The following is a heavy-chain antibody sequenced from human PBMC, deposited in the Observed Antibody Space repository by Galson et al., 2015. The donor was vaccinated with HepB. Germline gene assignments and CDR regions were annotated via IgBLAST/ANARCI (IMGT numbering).Heavy chain of an antibody. V-gene: IGHV3-30*18. CDR2: ISYDGSNK. J-gene: IGHJ5*02. D-gene: IGHD2-15*01. CDR3: AKGNCSGGSCYSLGS. CDR1: GFTFSSYG. Sequence: SLRLSCAASGFTFSSYGMHWVRQAPGKGLEWVAVISYDGSNKYYADSVKGRFTISRDNSKNTLYLQMNSLRAEDTAVYYCAKGNCSGGSCYSLGSLGQGTLVTVSS.